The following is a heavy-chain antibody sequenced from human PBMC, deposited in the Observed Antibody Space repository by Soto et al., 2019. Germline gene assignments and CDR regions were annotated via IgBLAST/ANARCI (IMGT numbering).Heavy chain of an antibody. Sequence: QVQLQESGPGLVKPSETLSLTCTVSGGSIRSYYWSWFRQPPGKGLEWIGYIYYSGSTNYNPSLTRRVTISVDTSKNQFSLKLSSVTAADTAVYYCARVWGGAFDFWGQGTMVTVSS. V-gene: IGHV4-59*01. D-gene: IGHD3-10*01. CDR3: ARVWGGAFDF. J-gene: IGHJ3*01. CDR1: GGSIRSYY. CDR2: IYYSGST.